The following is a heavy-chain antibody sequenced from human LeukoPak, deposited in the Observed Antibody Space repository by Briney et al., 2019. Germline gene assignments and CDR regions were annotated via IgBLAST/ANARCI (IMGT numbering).Heavy chain of an antibody. D-gene: IGHD3-22*01. CDR3: ARRGPMIAPDY. CDR2: IYPGDSDT. J-gene: IGHJ4*02. CDR1: GYSFNSYW. Sequence: LGGSLKISCKGSGYSFNSYWIGWVRQMHGKGLEWMGIIYPGDSDTRYSPSFQGQVTISADKSISTAYLQWSSLKASDTAMYYCARRGPMIAPDYWGQGTLVTVSS. V-gene: IGHV5-51*01.